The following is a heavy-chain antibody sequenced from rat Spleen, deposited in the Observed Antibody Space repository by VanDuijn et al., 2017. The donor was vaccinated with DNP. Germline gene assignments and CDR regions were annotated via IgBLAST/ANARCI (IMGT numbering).Heavy chain of an antibody. J-gene: IGHJ3*01. D-gene: IGHD1-1*01. CDR2: ISYDGGTT. V-gene: IGHV5-22*01. CDR3: ARPMYYYSGGFAY. Sequence: EVQLVESGGGLVQPGRSLKLSCAASGFSFSDYYMAWVRQAPTKGLEWVAYISYDGGTTYHGDSVKGRFTISRDNAESTLSLQMNSLKSEDMATYYCARPMYYYSGGFAYWGQGTLVTVSS. CDR1: GFSFSDYY.